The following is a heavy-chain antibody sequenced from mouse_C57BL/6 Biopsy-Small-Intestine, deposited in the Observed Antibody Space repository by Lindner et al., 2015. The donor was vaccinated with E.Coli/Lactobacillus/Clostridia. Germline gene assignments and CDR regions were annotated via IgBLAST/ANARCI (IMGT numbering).Heavy chain of an antibody. J-gene: IGHJ2*01. CDR3: ARDYGSSDY. CDR1: GSTFSDYG. D-gene: IGHD1-1*01. V-gene: IGHV5-17*01. Sequence: VQLQESGGGLVKPGGSLKLSCAASGSTFSDYGMHWVRQAPEKGLEWVAYISGGSSTIYYADTVKGRFTISRDNAKNTLFLQMTSLRSEDTAMYYCARDYGSSDYWGQGTTLTVSS. CDR2: ISGGSSTI.